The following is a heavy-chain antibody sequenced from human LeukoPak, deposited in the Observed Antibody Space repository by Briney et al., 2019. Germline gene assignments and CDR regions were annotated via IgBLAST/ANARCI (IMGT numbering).Heavy chain of an antibody. CDR1: GFTFNTYG. J-gene: IGHJ4*02. CDR2: IRYDGSNK. D-gene: IGHD6-13*01. Sequence: GGSLRLSCAASGFTFNTYGMHWVRQAPGKGLEWVAFIRYDGSNKYYADSVKGRFTISRDNSKNTLYLQMNSLRVEDTALYYCAEDILFRQELGAAAGSDYWGQGTLVTVSS. V-gene: IGHV3-30*02. CDR3: AEDILFRQELGAAAGSDY.